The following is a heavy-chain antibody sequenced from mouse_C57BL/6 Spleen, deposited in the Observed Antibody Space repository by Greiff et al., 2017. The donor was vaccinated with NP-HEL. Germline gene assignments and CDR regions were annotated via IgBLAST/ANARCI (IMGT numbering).Heavy chain of an antibody. CDR2: ISSGSSTI. CDR3: ARHYGSSFDY. D-gene: IGHD1-1*01. V-gene: IGHV5-17*01. CDR1: GFTFSDYG. J-gene: IGHJ2*01. Sequence: EVKLVESGGGLVKPGGSLKLSCAASGFTFSDYGMHWVRQAPEKGLEGVAYISSGSSTIYYADTVKGRFTISRDNAKNTLFLQMTSMSAEDTAMYYCARHYGSSFDYWGQGTTLTVSS.